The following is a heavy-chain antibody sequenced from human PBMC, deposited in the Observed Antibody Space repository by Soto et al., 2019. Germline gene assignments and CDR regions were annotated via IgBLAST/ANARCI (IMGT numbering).Heavy chain of an antibody. CDR1: GYTFTSYY. Sequence: ASVKVSCKASGYTFTSYYMHWVRQAPGQGLEWMGIINPSGGSTSYAQKFQGRVTMTRDTSTSTVYMELSSLRSEDTAVYYCARADMTMVTTGYFDLWGRGTLVTVSS. J-gene: IGHJ2*01. V-gene: IGHV1-46*03. CDR2: INPSGGST. D-gene: IGHD4-17*01. CDR3: ARADMTMVTTGYFDL.